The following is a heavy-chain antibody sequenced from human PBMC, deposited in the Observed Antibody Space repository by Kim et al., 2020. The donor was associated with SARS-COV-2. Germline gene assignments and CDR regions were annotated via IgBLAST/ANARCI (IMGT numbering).Heavy chain of an antibody. CDR1: GGSISSYY. CDR3: ARDGRDYSPDYYYGMDG. J-gene: IGHJ6*02. CDR2: IYYSGST. V-gene: IGHV4-59*13. Sequence: SETLSLTCTVSGGSISSYYWSWIRQPPGKGLEWIGYIYYSGSTNYNPSLKSRVTISVDTSKNQFSLKLSSVTAADPAVYYGARDGRDYSPDYYYGMDGWGQGTTVTVSS. D-gene: IGHD4-4*01.